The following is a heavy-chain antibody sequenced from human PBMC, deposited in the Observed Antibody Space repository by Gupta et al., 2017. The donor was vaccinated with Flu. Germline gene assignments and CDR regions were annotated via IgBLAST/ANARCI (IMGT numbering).Heavy chain of an antibody. V-gene: IGHV3-23*01. J-gene: IGHJ4*02. Sequence: EVQLLESGGGLVQPGGSLRLSCAASGFTFSSYAMSWVRQAPGKGLEWVSAISGSGGSTYYADSVKGRFTISRDNSKNTLYLQMNSLRAEDTAVYYCAKDLIGDELRYFDWLPSDYWGQGTLVTVSS. CDR3: AKDLIGDELRYFDWLPSDY. D-gene: IGHD3-9*01. CDR1: GFTFSSYA. CDR2: ISGSGGST.